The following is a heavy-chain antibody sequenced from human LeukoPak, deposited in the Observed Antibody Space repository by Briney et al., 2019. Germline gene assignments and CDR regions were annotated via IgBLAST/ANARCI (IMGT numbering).Heavy chain of an antibody. D-gene: IGHD4-11*01. CDR3: ARHYPPDYTFDF. V-gene: IGHV4-59*08. CDR2: IYSSGST. CDR1: GGSISGYY. Sequence: SETLSLTCTVSGGSISGYYWSWIRQPPGKRLEWIGYIYSSGSTNYNPSLKSRVTMSVDTSKSQFSLRLSSVTAADTAVYYCARHYPPDYTFDFWGQGTLVTVSS. J-gene: IGHJ4*02.